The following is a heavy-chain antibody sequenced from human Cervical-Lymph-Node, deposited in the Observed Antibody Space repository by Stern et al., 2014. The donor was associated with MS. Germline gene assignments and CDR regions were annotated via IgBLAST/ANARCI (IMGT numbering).Heavy chain of an antibody. CDR3: ARDSTIWSVDY. Sequence: QVQLVQYGPEVKKPGASVKVSCKASGYTFTDYYMHWVRQAPGQGLEWMGRIKPNSGGTNSAQKFQGRVTMTRDTSISTAYMELSGLKSDDTAVYYCARDSTIWSVDYWGQGTLVTVSS. J-gene: IGHJ4*02. CDR2: IKPNSGGT. V-gene: IGHV1-2*06. D-gene: IGHD6-13*01. CDR1: GYTFTDYY.